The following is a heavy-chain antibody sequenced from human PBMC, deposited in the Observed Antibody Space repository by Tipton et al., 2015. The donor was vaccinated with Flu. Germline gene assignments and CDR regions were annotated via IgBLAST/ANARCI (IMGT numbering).Heavy chain of an antibody. CDR3: AKVIPELVAGLDY. J-gene: IGHJ4*02. V-gene: IGHV3-23*01. CDR2: VSGGGRTT. CDR1: GFTFSRYA. Sequence: GSLRLSCAASGFTFSRYAMSWVRQAPGKGLEWVSAVSGGGRTTYFADSVKGRFTISRDNIKNTLYLQMNSLRAEDTAVYYCAKVIPELVAGLDYWGQGALVTVSS. D-gene: IGHD6-19*01.